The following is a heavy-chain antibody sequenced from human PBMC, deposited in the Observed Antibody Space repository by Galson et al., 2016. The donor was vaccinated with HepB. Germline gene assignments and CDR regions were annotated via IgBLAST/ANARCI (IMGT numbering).Heavy chain of an antibody. J-gene: IGHJ4*02. CDR1: GFTFNHYA. D-gene: IGHD2-2*01. CDR3: VKDRGSPSCRYDY. CDR2: VSSDGVDT. V-gene: IGHV3-64D*06. Sequence: SLRLSCAASGFTFNHYAMHWVRQAPGKGLEYVSTVSSDGVDTYYADSVKGRFTISRDNSKNTLYLQMSSMRLEDTALYYCVKDRGSPSCRYDYWGQGALVTVSS.